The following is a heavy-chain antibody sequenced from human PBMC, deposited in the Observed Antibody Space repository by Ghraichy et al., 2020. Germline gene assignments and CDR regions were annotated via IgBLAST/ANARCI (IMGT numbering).Heavy chain of an antibody. CDR2: ISYDGSDK. CDR3: AKLAGGSSGSNSDY. V-gene: IGHV3-30*18. CDR1: GFSFNNYG. Sequence: GGSLRLSCAASGFSFNNYGIHWVRQAPGKGLEWVAVISYDGSDKYYAESLKGRFTISRDNSKNTLYLQMNSLRVEDTAVYYCAKLAGGSSGSNSDYWGQGTLVTVSS. D-gene: IGHD6-25*01. J-gene: IGHJ4*02.